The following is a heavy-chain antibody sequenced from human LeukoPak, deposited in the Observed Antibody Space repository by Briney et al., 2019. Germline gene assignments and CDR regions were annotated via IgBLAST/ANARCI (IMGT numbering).Heavy chain of an antibody. D-gene: IGHD5-12*01. CDR3: AKGYSAYGPRSDYFDY. V-gene: IGHV3-23*01. CDR1: GFTFSSYA. CDR2: ISGSGGST. Sequence: GGSLRLSCAASGFTFSSYAMSWVRQAPGKGLEWVSAISGSGGSTNYADSVKGRFTISRDNSKNTLYLQMNSLRAEDTAVYYCAKGYSAYGPRSDYFDYWGQGTLVTVSS. J-gene: IGHJ4*02.